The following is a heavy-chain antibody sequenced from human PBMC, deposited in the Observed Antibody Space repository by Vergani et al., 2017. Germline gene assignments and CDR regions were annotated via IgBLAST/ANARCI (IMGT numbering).Heavy chain of an antibody. D-gene: IGHD3-9*01. V-gene: IGHV3-64*01. J-gene: IGHJ4*02. Sequence: EVQLVESGGGLVQPGGSLRLSCAASGFTFSSYAMHWVRQAPGKGLEYVSAISSNGGSTYYANSVKGRFTISRDNSKNTLYLQMVSLRAEDMAVYYCAGVGFDWLGYDYWGQGALVTVSS. CDR3: AGVGFDWLGYDY. CDR1: GFTFSSYA. CDR2: ISSNGGST.